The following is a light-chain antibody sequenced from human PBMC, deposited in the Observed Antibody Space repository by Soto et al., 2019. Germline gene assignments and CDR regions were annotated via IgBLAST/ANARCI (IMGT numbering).Light chain of an antibody. V-gene: IGKV1-12*01. CDR2: GAS. J-gene: IGKJ2*01. Sequence: IQLTQSPSSVSASVGDRVTITCRASQPVDRWLAWYQQKPGKAPNVVLYGASSLQSGVPSRFSGYGSGTEFFLTISSLQPEDVATYYCQQSSNFPYTFGQGTKLE. CDR1: QPVDRW. CDR3: QQSSNFPYT.